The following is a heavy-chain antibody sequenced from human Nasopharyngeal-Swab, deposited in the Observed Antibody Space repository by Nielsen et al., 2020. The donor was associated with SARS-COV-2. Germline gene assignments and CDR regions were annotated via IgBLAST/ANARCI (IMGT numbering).Heavy chain of an antibody. CDR1: GFTLSTYS. J-gene: IGHJ4*01. CDR2: IGTSSTPI. V-gene: IGHV3-48*01. D-gene: IGHD2/OR15-2a*01. Sequence: GESLKISCAASGFTLSTYSMDWVRQVPGKGLEWVAHIGTSSTPIYYADSVRGRFSISRDNAKNSLPLLMSTLRGEDTAVYYCVRGWRSNSFDYWGQGARVTVSA. CDR3: VRGWRSNSFDY.